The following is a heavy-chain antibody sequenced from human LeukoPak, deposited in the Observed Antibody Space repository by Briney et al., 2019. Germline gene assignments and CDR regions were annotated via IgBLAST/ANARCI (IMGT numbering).Heavy chain of an antibody. CDR3: SRDFFAGTTHFDY. CDR1: GSTFSSYA. V-gene: IGHV3-30-3*01. J-gene: IGHJ4*02. Sequence: PGRSLRLSCAASGSTFSSYAMHWVRQAPGEGLEWVAFISYDGSNKYYSDSVKGRFTISRDNSKNTLYLQMNSLRAEDTAVYYCSRDFFAGTTHFDYWGQGTLVTVSS. D-gene: IGHD1-7*01. CDR2: ISYDGSNK.